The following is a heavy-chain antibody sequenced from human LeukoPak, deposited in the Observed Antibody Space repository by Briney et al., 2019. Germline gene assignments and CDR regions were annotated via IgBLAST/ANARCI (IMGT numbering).Heavy chain of an antibody. J-gene: IGHJ4*02. CDR3: VKSGSSGWYVLDY. Sequence: GGSLRLSCAASGFTFSSFWMSWVRQAPGKGLEWVAKINQDGSEKYYVDSVKGRFITSRDNAKNSLDLQMDSLRAEDTAVYYCVKSGSSGWYVLDYWGQGTLVTVSS. CDR1: GFTFSSFW. CDR2: INQDGSEK. V-gene: IGHV3-7*01. D-gene: IGHD6-19*01.